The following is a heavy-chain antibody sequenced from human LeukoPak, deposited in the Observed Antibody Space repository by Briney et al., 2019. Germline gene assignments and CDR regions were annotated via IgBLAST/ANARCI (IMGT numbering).Heavy chain of an antibody. V-gene: IGHV3-11*01. CDR1: GFTFSDTY. CDR2: ISPSGTDI. CDR3: AREAAWGYYDSSGPYYFDY. Sequence: GGSLRLSCAVSGFTFSDTYMTWIRQAPGKGLESLSYISPSGTDISYADSAKGRFTISRDNAKNSLYLQMNSLRVEDTAVYYCAREAAWGYYDSSGPYYFDYWGQGTLVTVSS. D-gene: IGHD3-22*01. J-gene: IGHJ4*02.